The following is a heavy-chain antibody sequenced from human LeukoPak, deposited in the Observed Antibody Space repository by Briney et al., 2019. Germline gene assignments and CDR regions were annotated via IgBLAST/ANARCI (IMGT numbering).Heavy chain of an antibody. D-gene: IGHD6-13*01. CDR2: IYYSGST. J-gene: IGHJ6*02. Sequence: SETLSLTCTVSGGSISSYYWSWIRQAPGKGLEWIGYIYYSGSTNYNPSLKSRVTISVDTSKNQFSLKLSSVTAADTAVYYCARVRYSSPSVGMDVWGQGTTVTVSS. CDR3: ARVRYSSPSVGMDV. CDR1: GGSISSYY. V-gene: IGHV4-59*01.